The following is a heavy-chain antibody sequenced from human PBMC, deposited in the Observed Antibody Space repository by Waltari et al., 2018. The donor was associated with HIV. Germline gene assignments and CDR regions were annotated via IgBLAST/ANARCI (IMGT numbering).Heavy chain of an antibody. V-gene: IGHV3-23*01. CDR2: ISGSGGST. J-gene: IGHJ4*02. CDR3: AKGRTMDYDLILFDY. Sequence: EVQLLESGGGLVQPGGSLRLSCAASGFPFSSYAMSWVRQATGKGLEWVSAISGSGGSTYYADSVKGRFTISRDNSKNTLYLQMNSLRAEDTAVYYCAKGRTMDYDLILFDYWGQGTLVTVSS. CDR1: GFPFSSYA. D-gene: IGHD3-3*01.